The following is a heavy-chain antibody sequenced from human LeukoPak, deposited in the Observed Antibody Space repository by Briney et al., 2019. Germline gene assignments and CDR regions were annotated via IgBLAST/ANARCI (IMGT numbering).Heavy chain of an antibody. J-gene: IGHJ4*02. Sequence: GGSLRLSCAASGFTFSSYAMHWVRQAPGKGLEWEAVISYDGSNKYYADSVKGRFTISRDNSKNTLYLQMNSLRAEDTAVYYCAKDIVIRSDYYDSSGPDYWGQGTLVTVSS. V-gene: IGHV3-30-3*01. CDR2: ISYDGSNK. D-gene: IGHD3-22*01. CDR3: AKDIVIRSDYYDSSGPDY. CDR1: GFTFSSYA.